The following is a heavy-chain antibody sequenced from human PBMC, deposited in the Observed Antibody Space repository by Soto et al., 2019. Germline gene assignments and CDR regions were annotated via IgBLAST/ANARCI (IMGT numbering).Heavy chain of an antibody. CDR1: GYTFTSYG. J-gene: IGHJ6*02. V-gene: IGHV1-18*01. Sequence: ASVKVSCKASGYTFTSYGISWVRQAPGQGLEWMGWISAYNGNTNYARKLQGRVTMTTDTSTSTAYMELRSLRSDDTAVYYCAREDYGDSQIRYIYYYYGMDVWGQGTTVTDSS. D-gene: IGHD4-17*01. CDR2: ISAYNGNT. CDR3: AREDYGDSQIRYIYYYYGMDV.